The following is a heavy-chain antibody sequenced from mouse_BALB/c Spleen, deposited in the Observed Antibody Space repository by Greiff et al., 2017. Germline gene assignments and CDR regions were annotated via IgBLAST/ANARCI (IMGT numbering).Heavy chain of an antibody. CDR1: GFNIKDYY. CDR2: IDPENGDT. J-gene: IGHJ3*01. D-gene: IGHD2-1*01. CDR3: NAYVNSAY. V-gene: IGHV14-4*02. Sequence: EVQLQESGAELVKPGASVKLSCTASGFNIKDYYMHWVKQRPEQGLEWIGWIDPENGDTEYAPKFQGKATMTADTSSNTAYLQLSSLTSEDTAVYYCNAYVNSAYWGQGTLVTVSA.